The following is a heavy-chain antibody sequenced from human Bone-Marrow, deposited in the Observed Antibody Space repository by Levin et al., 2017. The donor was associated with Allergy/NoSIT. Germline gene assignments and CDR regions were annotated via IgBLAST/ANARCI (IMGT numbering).Heavy chain of an antibody. V-gene: IGHV5-51*01. CDR3: ARHLEGGYSSGWYYYYYGMDV. Sequence: KVSCKGSGYSFTSYWIGWVRQMPGKGLEWMGIIYPGDSDTRYSPSFQGQVTISADKSISTAYLQWSSLKASDTAMYYCARHLEGGYSSGWYYYYYGMDVWGQGTTVTVSS. D-gene: IGHD6-19*01. CDR2: IYPGDSDT. CDR1: GYSFTSYW. J-gene: IGHJ6*02.